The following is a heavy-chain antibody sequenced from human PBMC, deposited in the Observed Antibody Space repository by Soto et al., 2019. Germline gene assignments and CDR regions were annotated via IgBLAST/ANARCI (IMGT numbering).Heavy chain of an antibody. Sequence: DVHLLESGGGLVQPGGSLRLSCVASGFTLSDYDMGWVRQAPGKGLEWVSLIRGDGGATYYARSREGRLTISRDTSENTLYLQMNGLRAEDTALYYCAKDRRGGEYPAFDLWGQGTLVTVSS. CDR3: AKDRRGGEYPAFDL. V-gene: IGHV3-23*01. CDR2: IRGDGGAT. CDR1: GFTLSDYD. J-gene: IGHJ3*01. D-gene: IGHD2-21*01.